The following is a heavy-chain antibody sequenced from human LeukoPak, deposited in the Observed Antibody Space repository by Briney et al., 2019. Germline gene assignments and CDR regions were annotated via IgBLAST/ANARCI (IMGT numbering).Heavy chain of an antibody. Sequence: ESLTISCRGSGYIFTTYWIAWVRQMPGQGLEWMGIIYPGDSDTTYSPSFQGQVTISADKSISTAYLQWSSLKASDTAMYYCARLTRIVGAGEQAAFDIWGQGTMVTVSS. CDR3: ARLTRIVGAGEQAAFDI. V-gene: IGHV5-51*01. J-gene: IGHJ3*02. D-gene: IGHD1-26*01. CDR1: GYIFTTYW. CDR2: IYPGDSDT.